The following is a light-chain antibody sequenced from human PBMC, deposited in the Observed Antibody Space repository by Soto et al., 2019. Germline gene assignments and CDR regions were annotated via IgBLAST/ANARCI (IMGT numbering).Light chain of an antibody. V-gene: IGKV3-20*01. CDR1: QSVNSEY. J-gene: IGKJ5*01. CDR3: QQYGNSPIT. Sequence: EIVLTQSPGTLSLSPRERATLSCRASQSVNSEYLAWYQQKPGQAPRILIYGASIRATGIPDRFSVSGSGTDFTLSISRLEPEDFASYYCQQYGNSPITFGQGTRLEI. CDR2: GAS.